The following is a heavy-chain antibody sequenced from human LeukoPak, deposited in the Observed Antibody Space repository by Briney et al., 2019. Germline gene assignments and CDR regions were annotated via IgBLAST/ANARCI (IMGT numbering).Heavy chain of an antibody. CDR2: GYHIGST. CDR3: ARDYGDIPPDWYYDL. Sequence: PSETLSLTCTVSGYSISSGYYWGWIRQPPGKGLEWIGSGYHIGSTYFNPSLRSRVTILIDIFKNQFSLKMSSVTAADTAIYYCARDYGDIPPDWYYDLWGRGTLVTVSS. CDR1: GYSISSGYY. V-gene: IGHV4-38-2*02. J-gene: IGHJ2*01. D-gene: IGHD4-17*01.